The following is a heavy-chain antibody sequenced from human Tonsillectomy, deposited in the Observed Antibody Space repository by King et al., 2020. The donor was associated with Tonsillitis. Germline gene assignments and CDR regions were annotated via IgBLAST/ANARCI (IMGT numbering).Heavy chain of an antibody. CDR1: GYTFTSYG. CDR2: ISAYNGNT. D-gene: IGHD2-21*01. Sequence: VQLVESGAEVKKPGASVKVSCKASGYTFTSYGISWVRQAPGQGLEWMGWISAYNGNTNYAQKLQGRVTMTTDTSTSTAYMELRSLRSDDTAVYYCARDFPVPGSVDYYGMDVWGQGTTVTVSS. V-gene: IGHV1-18*04. CDR3: ARDFPVPGSVDYYGMDV. J-gene: IGHJ6*02.